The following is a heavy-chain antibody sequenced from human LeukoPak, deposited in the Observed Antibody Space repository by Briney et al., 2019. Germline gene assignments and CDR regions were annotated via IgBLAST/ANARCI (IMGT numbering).Heavy chain of an antibody. CDR3: AGGRFKFDSHLSTNWFDP. CDR2: INPSGGST. V-gene: IGHV1-46*01. CDR1: GYTFTSYY. D-gene: IGHD3-9*01. Sequence: ASVKVSCKASGYTFTSYYMHWVRQAPGQGLEWMGIINPSGGSTSYAQKFQGRVTMTRDMSTSTVYMELSSLRSEDTAVYYCAGGRFKFDSHLSTNWFDPWGQGTLVTVSS. J-gene: IGHJ5*02.